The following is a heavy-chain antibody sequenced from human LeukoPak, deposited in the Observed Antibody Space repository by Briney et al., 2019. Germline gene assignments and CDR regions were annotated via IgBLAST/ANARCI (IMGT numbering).Heavy chain of an antibody. CDR3: ARHSGAAGPFDY. J-gene: IGHJ4*02. CDR2: IYPADSDT. D-gene: IGHD6-19*01. Sequence: GESLKISCKGSGYRFSRYWIGWVRQMPGKGLEWMGIIYPADSDTRYSPSFQGQVTISADKSISTAYLQWSSLKASDTAMYYCARHSGAAGPFDYWGQGTLVTVSS. CDR1: GYRFSRYW. V-gene: IGHV5-51*01.